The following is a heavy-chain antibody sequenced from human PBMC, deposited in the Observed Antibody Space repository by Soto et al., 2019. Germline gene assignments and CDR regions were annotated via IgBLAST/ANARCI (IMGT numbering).Heavy chain of an antibody. CDR1: GYTFTSYA. D-gene: IGHD3-10*01. CDR3: ARGFGELFYFPVDP. CDR2: INAGNGNK. Sequence: GASVKVSCKASGYTFTSYAMHWVRQAPGQRLEWMGWINAGNGNKKNSQKFQGRINITRDTSASTAYMELSSLRSEVTAVYYCARGFGELFYFPVDPWGQGTLVTVSS. V-gene: IGHV1-3*01. J-gene: IGHJ5*02.